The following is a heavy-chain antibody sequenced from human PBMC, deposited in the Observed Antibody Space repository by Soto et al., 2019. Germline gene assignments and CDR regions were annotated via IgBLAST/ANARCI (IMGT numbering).Heavy chain of an antibody. CDR2: ISRSGSTI. V-gene: IGHV3-11*01. CDR3: ARGGRYGGNSYDY. D-gene: IGHD4-17*01. CDR1: GFTFSDYY. J-gene: IGHJ4*02. Sequence: QVQLVETGGGLVKPGGSLRLSCAASGFTFSDYYMSWIRQAPGQGLEWVSYISRSGSTIYYADSVKGRFTISRDNAKDSLYRQMNSLRAEDTAVDYCARGGRYGGNSYDYWGQGTLVTVSS.